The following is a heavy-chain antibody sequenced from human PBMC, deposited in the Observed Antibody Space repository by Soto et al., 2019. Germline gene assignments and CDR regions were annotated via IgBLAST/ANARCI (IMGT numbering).Heavy chain of an antibody. J-gene: IGHJ4*01. Sequence: GGSLRLSCAASGLTFSDHHMAWVRQAPGKGLEWVGRARNKANSYTTAYAASVKGRFTISRDDSKNSLSLQMNSLKTEDTAVYFRARLMRRCFD. CDR3: ARLMRRCFD. D-gene: IGHD2-8*01. CDR1: GLTFSDHH. CDR2: ARNKANSYTT. V-gene: IGHV3-72*01.